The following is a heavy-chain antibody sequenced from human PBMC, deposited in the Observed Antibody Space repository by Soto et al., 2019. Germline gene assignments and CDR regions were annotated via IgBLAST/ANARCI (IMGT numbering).Heavy chain of an antibody. V-gene: IGHV1-46*01. Sequence: ASVKVSCKASGYTFTSYYMHWARQAPGQGLEWMGIINPSGGSTSYAQKFQGRVTMTRDTSTSTVYMELSSLRSEDTAVYYCARDMRSLAQFDYWGQGTLVTVSS. CDR2: INPSGGST. D-gene: IGHD1-26*01. CDR1: GYTFTSYY. CDR3: ARDMRSLAQFDY. J-gene: IGHJ4*02.